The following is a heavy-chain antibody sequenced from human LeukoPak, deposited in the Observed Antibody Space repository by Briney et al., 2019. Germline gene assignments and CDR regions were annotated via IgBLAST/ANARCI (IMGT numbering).Heavy chain of an antibody. V-gene: IGHV3-30*02. CDR2: IRYDGSNK. CDR1: VFTFSSYG. D-gene: IGHD2-2*01. CDR3: AKDWEGYCSSTSCSPD. J-gene: IGHJ4*02. Sequence: GGSLRLSCAASVFTFSSYGMHWVRQAPGKGLEWVAFIRYDGSNKYYTDSVKGRFTISRDNSKNTLYLQMNSLRAEDTAVYYCAKDWEGYCSSTSCSPDWGQGTLVTVSS.